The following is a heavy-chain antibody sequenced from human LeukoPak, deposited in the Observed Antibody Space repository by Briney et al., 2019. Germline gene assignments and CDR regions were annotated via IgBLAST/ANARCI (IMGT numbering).Heavy chain of an antibody. V-gene: IGHV3-30*02. CDR3: AKDRREYSSGWYLDY. J-gene: IGHJ4*02. Sequence: PGGSLRLSCAASGFTFSSYGMHSVRQAPAKGLEWVAFIRYDGSNKYYADSVKGRFTISRVNSKNTLYLQMNSLRAEDTAVYYCAKDRREYSSGWYLDYWGQGTLVTVSS. D-gene: IGHD6-19*01. CDR2: IRYDGSNK. CDR1: GFTFSSYG.